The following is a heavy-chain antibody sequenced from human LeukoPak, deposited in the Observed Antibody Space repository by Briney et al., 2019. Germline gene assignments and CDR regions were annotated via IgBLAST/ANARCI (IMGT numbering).Heavy chain of an antibody. CDR2: ISGSGGST. CDR1: GFTFSSYA. CDR3: AKERSPFDYYYMDV. J-gene: IGHJ6*03. V-gene: IGHV3-23*01. Sequence: GGSLRLSCAASGFTFSSYAMSWVRQAPGKGLEWVSAISGSGGSTYYADSVKGRFTISRDNSKHTLYLQMNSLRAEDTAVYYCAKERSPFDYYYMDVWGKGTTVTVSS.